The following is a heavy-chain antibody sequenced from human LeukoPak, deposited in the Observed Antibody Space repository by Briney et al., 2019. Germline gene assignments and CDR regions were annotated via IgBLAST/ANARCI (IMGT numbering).Heavy chain of an antibody. Sequence: GGSLRLSCAASGFTFSSYAMSWVRQAPGKGLEWVAVISYDGSNKYYADSVKGRFTISRDNSKNTLYLQMNSLRAEDTAVYYCARDRAAVVTPPLYVYWGQGTLVTVSS. CDR3: ARDRAAVVTPPLYVY. J-gene: IGHJ4*02. D-gene: IGHD4-23*01. V-gene: IGHV3-30-3*01. CDR1: GFTFSSYA. CDR2: ISYDGSNK.